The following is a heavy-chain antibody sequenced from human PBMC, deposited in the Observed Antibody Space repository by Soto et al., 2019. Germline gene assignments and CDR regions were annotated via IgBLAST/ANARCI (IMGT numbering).Heavy chain of an antibody. Sequence: ASVKVSCKASGGTFSSYAISWVRQAPGQGLEWMGGIIPIFGTANYAQKFQGRVTITADEFTSTAYMELSSLRSEDTAVYYCARGQWLRKEAFDIWGQGTMVTVSS. D-gene: IGHD6-19*01. V-gene: IGHV1-69*13. CDR2: IIPIFGTA. CDR1: GGTFSSYA. CDR3: ARGQWLRKEAFDI. J-gene: IGHJ3*02.